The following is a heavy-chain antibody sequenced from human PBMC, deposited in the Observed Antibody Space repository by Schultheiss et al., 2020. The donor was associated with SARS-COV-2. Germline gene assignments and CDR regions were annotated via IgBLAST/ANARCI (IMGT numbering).Heavy chain of an antibody. CDR3: ARGPYYYDSSGYYPFDY. V-gene: IGHV1-69*13. D-gene: IGHD3-22*01. Sequence: SVKVSCKASGGTFSSYAISWVRQAPGQGLEWMGGIIPIFGTANYAQKFQGRVTITADESTSTAYMELSSLRSEDTAVYYCARGPYYYDSSGYYPFDYWGQGTLVTVSS. CDR1: GGTFSSYA. J-gene: IGHJ4*02. CDR2: IIPIFGTA.